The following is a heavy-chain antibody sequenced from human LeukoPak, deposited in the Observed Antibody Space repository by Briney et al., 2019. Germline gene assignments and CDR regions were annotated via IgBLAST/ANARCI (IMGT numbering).Heavy chain of an antibody. D-gene: IGHD1-26*01. J-gene: IGHJ4*02. Sequence: GGSLRLPCAASGFTFSSYSMNWVRQAPGKGLEWVSSISSSSSYIYYADSVKGRFTISRDNAKNSLYLQMNSLRAEETAVYYCARAEWELPLFDYWGQGTLVTVSS. CDR3: ARAEWELPLFDY. CDR2: ISSSSSYI. CDR1: GFTFSSYS. V-gene: IGHV3-21*01.